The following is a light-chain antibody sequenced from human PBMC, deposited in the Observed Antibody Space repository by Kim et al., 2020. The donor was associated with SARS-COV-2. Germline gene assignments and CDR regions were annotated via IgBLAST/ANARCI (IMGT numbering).Light chain of an antibody. V-gene: IGLV3-21*04. Sequence: APGKTARITCGGNNIGSKSVHWYQQKPGQAPVLVIYYESDRPSGIPERFSGSNSGNTATLTISRVEAGDEADYYCQVWDSSSDHAVFGGGTQLTVL. J-gene: IGLJ7*01. CDR1: NIGSKS. CDR2: YES. CDR3: QVWDSSSDHAV.